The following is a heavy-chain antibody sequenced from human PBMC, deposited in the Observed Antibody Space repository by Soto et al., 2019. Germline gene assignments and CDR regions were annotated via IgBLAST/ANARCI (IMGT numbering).Heavy chain of an antibody. D-gene: IGHD7-27*01. V-gene: IGHV3-15*01. Sequence: GGSLRLSCAASGFTFSNAWMSWVRQAPGKGLEWVGRIKSKTDGGTTDYAAPVKGRFTISRDDSKNTLYLQMNSLKTEDTAVYYCTTAYWGYGSLATPHDYWGQGTLVTVSS. CDR3: TTAYWGYGSLATPHDY. CDR1: GFTFSNAW. J-gene: IGHJ4*02. CDR2: IKSKTDGGTT.